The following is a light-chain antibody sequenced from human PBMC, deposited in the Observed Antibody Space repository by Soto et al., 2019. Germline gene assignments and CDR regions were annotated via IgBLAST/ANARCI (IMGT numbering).Light chain of an antibody. V-gene: IGKV1-16*01. CDR1: QGILTY. CDR3: QQYYSYPLT. Sequence: DIQMTQSPSSLSASVGDRVTITCRASQGILTYLAWYQQKPGQVPELLIYAASTLQSGVPSRFSGSGSGTDFTLTISCLQSEDFATYYCQQYYSYPLTFGGGTKVDI. CDR2: AAS. J-gene: IGKJ4*01.